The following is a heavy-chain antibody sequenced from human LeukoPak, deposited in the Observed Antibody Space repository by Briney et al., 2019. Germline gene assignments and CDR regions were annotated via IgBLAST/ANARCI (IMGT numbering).Heavy chain of an antibody. CDR3: ARHSYDILTGYRAWYFDY. V-gene: IGHV4-59*08. D-gene: IGHD3-9*01. CDR2: IYYSGST. Sequence: SETLSLTCTVSGGSISSYYWSWIRQPPGKGLEWIGYIYYSGSTNYNPSLKGRVTISVDTSKNQFSLKLSSVTAADTAVYYCARHSYDILTGYRAWYFDYWGQGTLVTVSS. J-gene: IGHJ4*02. CDR1: GGSISSYY.